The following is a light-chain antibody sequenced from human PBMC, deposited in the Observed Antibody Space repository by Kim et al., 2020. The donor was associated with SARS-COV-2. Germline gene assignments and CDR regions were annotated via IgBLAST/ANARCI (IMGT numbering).Light chain of an antibody. V-gene: IGKV1-39*01. CDR2: AAS. Sequence: VGDTVTITCRTSQSIGNYLNWYQQKPGKAPKLLIYAASSLQSGVPSRFSGSGSGTDFTLTISSLQPEDFATYYCQQSYSTPLTFGGGTKVDIK. CDR3: QQSYSTPLT. CDR1: QSIGNY. J-gene: IGKJ4*01.